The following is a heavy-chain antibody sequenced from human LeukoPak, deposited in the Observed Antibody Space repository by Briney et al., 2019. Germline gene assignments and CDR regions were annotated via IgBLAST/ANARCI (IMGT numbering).Heavy chain of an antibody. CDR3: AKPQQWLVRGYFDY. D-gene: IGHD6-19*01. V-gene: IGHV3-30*02. Sequence: GGSLRLSCAASGFTFSSYGMHWVRQAPGKGLEWVAYIRYDGSNKYYADSVKGRFTISRDNSKNTLYLQMNSLRAEDTAVYYCAKPQQWLVRGYFDYWGQGTLVTVSS. CDR1: GFTFSSYG. J-gene: IGHJ4*02. CDR2: IRYDGSNK.